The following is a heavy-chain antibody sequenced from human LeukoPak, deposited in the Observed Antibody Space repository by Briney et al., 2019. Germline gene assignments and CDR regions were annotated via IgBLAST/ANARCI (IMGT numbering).Heavy chain of an antibody. CDR3: ARGRTDFWSGYYPQAFDI. Sequence: GGSLRLSCAASGFTFSTYSMNWVRQAPGKGLEWVASISSSSSYIYYGDSVKGRFTISGDNAKNSLYLQMNSLRADDTAVYYCARGRTDFWSGYYPQAFDIWGQGTMVTVSS. V-gene: IGHV3-21*01. D-gene: IGHD3-3*01. CDR1: GFTFSTYS. J-gene: IGHJ3*02. CDR2: ISSSSSYI.